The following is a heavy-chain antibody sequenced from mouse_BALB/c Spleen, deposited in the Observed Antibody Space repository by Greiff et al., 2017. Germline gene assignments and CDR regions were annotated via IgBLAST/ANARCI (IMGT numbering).Heavy chain of an antibody. CDR2: ISSGSSTI. CDR1: GFTFSSFG. Sequence: EVKLVESGGGLVQPGGSRKLSCAASGFTFSSFGMHWVRQAPEKGLEWVAYISSGSSTIYYADTVKGRFTISRDNPKNTLFLQMTSLRSEDTAMYYCARSTIYWYFDVWGAGTTVTVSS. J-gene: IGHJ1*01. V-gene: IGHV5-17*02. CDR3: ARSTIYWYFDV. D-gene: IGHD1-1*02.